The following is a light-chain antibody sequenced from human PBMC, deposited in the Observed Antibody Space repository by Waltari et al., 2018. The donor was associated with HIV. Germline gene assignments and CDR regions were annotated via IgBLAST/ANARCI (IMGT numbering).Light chain of an antibody. Sequence: SYELIQPPSVAVLPGQTATVSCPGDRLVGKYCSWYQQKPGQSPVMAVYQDNKRPSGIPERFSGSNSGNTTTLTINGTQAVDEGDYYCQAWDTSTGVFGAGTKVSVL. CDR2: QDN. CDR3: QAWDTSTGV. J-gene: IGLJ1*01. CDR1: RLVGKY. V-gene: IGLV3-1*01.